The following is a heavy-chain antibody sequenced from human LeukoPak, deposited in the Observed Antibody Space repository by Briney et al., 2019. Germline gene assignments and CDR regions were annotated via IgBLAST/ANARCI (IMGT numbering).Heavy chain of an antibody. CDR3: VRLGRMGNVVY. CDR2: MYYSGAT. J-gene: IGHJ4*02. CDR1: GGSISRTSQY. Sequence: SETLSLTCTVSGGSISRTSQYWGWIRQPPENGLEWIGSMYYSGATYYNPSLKSRVTISLDTSKNQFSLTLTSVTAADTAVYYCVRLGRMGNVVYWGQGTLVHVSS. V-gene: IGHV4-39*01. D-gene: IGHD3/OR15-3a*01.